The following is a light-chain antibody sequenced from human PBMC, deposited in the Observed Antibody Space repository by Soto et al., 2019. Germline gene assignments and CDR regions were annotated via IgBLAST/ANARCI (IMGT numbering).Light chain of an antibody. CDR3: QQYSDSPPT. J-gene: IGKJ1*01. CDR1: QRVSARY. CDR2: GAS. V-gene: IGKV3-20*01. Sequence: IVLTQSPGTLSLSPGGRATLSCRASQRVSARYLAWFHQKPGQAPRLLIFGASARATGIPDRFSGSGSGTDFTLTIDRLQPEDFAMYYCQQYSDSPPTFGQGTKLEIK.